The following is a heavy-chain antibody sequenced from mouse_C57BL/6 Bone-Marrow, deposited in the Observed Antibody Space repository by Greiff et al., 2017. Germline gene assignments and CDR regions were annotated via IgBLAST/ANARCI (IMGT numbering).Heavy chain of an antibody. CDR1: GYTFTSYW. CDR2: IDPSDSYT. D-gene: IGHD1-1*01. V-gene: IGHV1-50*01. Sequence: QVQLQQPGAELVKPGASVKLSCKASGYTFTSYWMQWVKQRPGQGLEGIGEIDPSDSYTNSNQKFKGKATLTVDTSSSTAYMQLSSLTSEDSAVYYCAFFYYGGLWGQGTTLTVSS. J-gene: IGHJ2*01. CDR3: AFFYYGGL.